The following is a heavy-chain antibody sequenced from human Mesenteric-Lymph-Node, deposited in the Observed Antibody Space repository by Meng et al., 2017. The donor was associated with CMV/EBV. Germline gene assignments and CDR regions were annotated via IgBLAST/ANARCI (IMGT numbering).Heavy chain of an antibody. CDR3: ARRNYDFWSGYSNYFDS. CDR2: INPYSGGT. Sequence: ASVKVSCKASGYTFSGYYMHWVRQAPGQGLEWMGWINPYSGGTNYAQKFQGRVTMTRDTSISTAYMELSRLTSEDTAVYYCARRNYDFWSGYSNYFDSWGLGTLVTVSS. V-gene: IGHV1-2*02. CDR1: GYTFSGYY. D-gene: IGHD3-3*01. J-gene: IGHJ4*02.